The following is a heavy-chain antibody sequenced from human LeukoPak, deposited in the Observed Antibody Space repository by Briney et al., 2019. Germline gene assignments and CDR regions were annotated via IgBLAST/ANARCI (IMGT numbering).Heavy chain of an antibody. Sequence: WVRQPPGKGLEWLGTIYYRGTTYYNPSLKSRVTISVDTSKNQFSLRLNSVTAADTAVYYCARDFSSSSSVYYYYYMDVWGKGTSVTASS. CDR3: ARDFSSSSSVYYYYYMDV. D-gene: IGHD6-6*01. CDR2: IYYRGTT. J-gene: IGHJ6*03. V-gene: IGHV4-39*07.